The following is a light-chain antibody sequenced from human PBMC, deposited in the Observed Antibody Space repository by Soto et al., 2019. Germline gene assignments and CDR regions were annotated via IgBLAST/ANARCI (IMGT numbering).Light chain of an antibody. J-gene: IGLJ1*01. CDR3: SSHTSTSTCYV. CDR1: SSDVGGYNY. V-gene: IGLV2-14*01. CDR2: DVS. Sequence: QSVLTQPASVSGSPGQSITISCIGTSSDVGGYNYVSWYQQHPGKDPKLMIYDVSNRPSGVSNRFSGSKSANTASLPISGLQAEAEADYYCSSHTSTSTCYVFGTGTKVTVL.